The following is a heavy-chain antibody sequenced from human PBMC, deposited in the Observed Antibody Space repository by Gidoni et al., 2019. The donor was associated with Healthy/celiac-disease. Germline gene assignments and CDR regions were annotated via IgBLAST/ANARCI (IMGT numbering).Heavy chain of an antibody. D-gene: IGHD3-10*02. CDR3: ARRTMLRGKAEYFQH. J-gene: IGHJ1*01. CDR2: INPNSGGT. CDR1: GYTFPGYY. Sequence: QVQLVQSGAGVKKPGASVKVSCKASGYTFPGYYMHWVRQAPGQGLEWMGWINPNSGGTNYAQKFQGRVTMTRDTSISTAYMELSRLRSDDTAVYYCARRTMLRGKAEYFQHWGQGTLVTVSS. V-gene: IGHV1-2*02.